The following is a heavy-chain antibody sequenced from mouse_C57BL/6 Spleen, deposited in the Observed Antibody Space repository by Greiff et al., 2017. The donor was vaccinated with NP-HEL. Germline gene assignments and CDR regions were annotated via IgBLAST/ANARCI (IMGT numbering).Heavy chain of an antibody. J-gene: IGHJ3*01. CDR2: INPGSGGT. Sequence: VMLVESGAELVRPGTSVKVSCKASGYAFTNYLIEWVKQRPGQGLEWIGVINPGSGGTNYNEKFKGKATLTADKSSSTAYMQLSSLTSEDSAVYFCARDNDYAWFAYWGQGTLVTVSA. D-gene: IGHD2-4*01. V-gene: IGHV1-54*01. CDR1: GYAFTNYL. CDR3: ARDNDYAWFAY.